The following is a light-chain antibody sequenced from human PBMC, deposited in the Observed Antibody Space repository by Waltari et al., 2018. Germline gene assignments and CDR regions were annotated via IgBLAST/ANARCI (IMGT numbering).Light chain of an antibody. CDR1: QSIGSS. CDR3: HQSNSLPYT. J-gene: IGKJ2*01. V-gene: IGKV6-21*01. CDR2: FAS. Sequence: EIVLTQSPDFQSVTPKEKVAITCRASQSIGSSLHWYQQKPDQSPKLVIKFASQSFSGVPSRFSGSGSGTDFTLTINRLEAEDAATYYCHQSNSLPYTFGQGTKLEIK.